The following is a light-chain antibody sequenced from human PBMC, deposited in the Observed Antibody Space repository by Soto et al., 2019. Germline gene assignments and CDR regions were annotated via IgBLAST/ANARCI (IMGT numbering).Light chain of an antibody. CDR1: SSDVGGYNY. CDR3: CSYTTSNTRQIV. Sequence: QSALTQPASVSGSPGQSITISCTGTSSDVGGYNYVSWYQQQPGKAPKFMIYDVSNRPSGVSNRFSGSKSGNTASLTLSGLQAKDEAEYYCCSYTTSNTRQIVFGTGTKLTVL. CDR2: DVS. J-gene: IGLJ1*01. V-gene: IGLV2-14*01.